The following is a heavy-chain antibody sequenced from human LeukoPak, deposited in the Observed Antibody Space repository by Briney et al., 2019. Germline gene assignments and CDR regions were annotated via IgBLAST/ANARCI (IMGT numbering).Heavy chain of an antibody. D-gene: IGHD3-22*01. CDR1: GGTFSSYA. Sequence: SVKVSCKASGGTFSSYAISWGRQAPGQGLEWMGGIIPIFGTANYAQKFQGRVTITADESTGTAYMELSSLRSEDTAVYYCARGLGDWHYYDSKGWGQGTLVTVSS. CDR3: ARGLGDWHYYDSKG. CDR2: IIPIFGTA. V-gene: IGHV1-69*13. J-gene: IGHJ4*02.